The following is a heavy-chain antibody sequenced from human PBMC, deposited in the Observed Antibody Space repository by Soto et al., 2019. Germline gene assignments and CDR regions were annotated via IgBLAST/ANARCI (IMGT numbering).Heavy chain of an antibody. V-gene: IGHV3-21*01. J-gene: IGHJ4*02. Sequence: EVQLVESGGGLVKPGGSLRLSCRASGFSFSSYTMSWVRQAPGKGLEWVSSISRTSEDIYYADSLKGRCDISRDNAGKLVALEVDTLRVEDGAVYCCAGGGPAYGGGGIPDWWGQGTLVTVSS. D-gene: IGHD3-16*01. CDR2: ISRTSEDI. CDR1: GFSFSSYT. CDR3: AGGGPAYGGGGIPDW.